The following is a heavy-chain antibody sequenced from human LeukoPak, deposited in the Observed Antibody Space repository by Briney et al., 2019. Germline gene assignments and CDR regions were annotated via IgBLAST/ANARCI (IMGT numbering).Heavy chain of an antibody. CDR1: GFTFSSYS. J-gene: IGHJ4*02. V-gene: IGHV3-21*01. CDR2: ISSSSSHI. CDR3: ARDSRGRLDY. D-gene: IGHD3-10*01. Sequence: GGSLRLSCAASGFTFSSYSMNWVRQAPGKGLEWVSSISSSSSHIYYADSVKGRFTISRDNAKNSLYLQMNSLRAEDTAVYYCARDSRGRLDYWGQGTLVTVSS.